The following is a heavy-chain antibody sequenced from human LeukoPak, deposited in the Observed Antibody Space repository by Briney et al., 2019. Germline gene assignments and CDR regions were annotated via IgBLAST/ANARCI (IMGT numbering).Heavy chain of an antibody. CDR3: ARGGYYNILTGFHNKLLAFDS. V-gene: IGHV3-11*04. CDR1: GFTFSDYY. J-gene: IGHJ4*02. D-gene: IGHD3-9*01. Sequence: PGGSLRLSCAASGFTFSDYYMSWIRQAPGKGLEWVSYISSSGSTIYYADSVKGRFTISRDNAKNSLYLQMNSLRAEDTAVYYCARGGYYNILTGFHNKLLAFDSWGQGTLVTVSS. CDR2: ISSSGSTI.